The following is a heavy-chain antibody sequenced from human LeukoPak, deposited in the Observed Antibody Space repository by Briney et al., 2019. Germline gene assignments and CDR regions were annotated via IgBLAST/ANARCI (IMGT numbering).Heavy chain of an antibody. Sequence: GGSLRLSCAASGFTFSNYAMNWVRQGPGKGLEWVSGISESGGVTYYADSVKGRFTISRDNSKNTLYLQMNSLRAEDTAVYYCANPSLYCSRINCYFDYWGQGTLATVSS. D-gene: IGHD2-2*01. CDR1: GFTFSNYA. J-gene: IGHJ4*02. CDR2: ISESGGVT. CDR3: ANPSLYCSRINCYFDY. V-gene: IGHV3-23*01.